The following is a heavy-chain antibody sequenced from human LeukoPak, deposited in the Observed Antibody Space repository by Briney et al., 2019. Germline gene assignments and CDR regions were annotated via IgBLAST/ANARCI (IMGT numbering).Heavy chain of an antibody. Sequence: ASVKVSCKASGYTFTSYYMHWVRQAPGQGLEWMGIINPSGGSTSYAQKFQGRVTMTTDTSTSTAYMELRSLRSDDTAVYYCARDPPRIVVVVAATNYYGMDVWGQGTTVTVSS. V-gene: IGHV1-46*01. J-gene: IGHJ6*02. CDR2: INPSGGST. D-gene: IGHD2-15*01. CDR3: ARDPPRIVVVVAATNYYGMDV. CDR1: GYTFTSYY.